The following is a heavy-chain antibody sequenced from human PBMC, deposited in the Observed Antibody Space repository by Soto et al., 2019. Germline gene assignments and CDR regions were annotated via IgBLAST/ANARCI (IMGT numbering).Heavy chain of an antibody. CDR2: IYPGNSDT. CDR1: GYSFTSYW. J-gene: IGHJ6*02. D-gene: IGHD6-13*01. V-gene: IGHV5-51*01. Sequence: PGESLKISCKTSGYSFTSYWIHWVRQMPGKELEWMGSIYPGNSDTRYSPSFQGHVTISADSSSSTAYLQWSSLKASDTAMYYCATHRAAAAFYYYYGMDVWGQGTTVTVSS. CDR3: ATHRAAAAFYYYYGMDV.